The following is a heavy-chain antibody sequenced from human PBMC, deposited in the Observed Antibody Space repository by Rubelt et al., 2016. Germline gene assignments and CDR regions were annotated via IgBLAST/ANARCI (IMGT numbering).Heavy chain of an antibody. J-gene: IGHJ4*02. CDR1: GYTFTSYA. CDR3: ARYYYDSSGYVYFDY. D-gene: IGHD3-22*01. CDR2: INAGNGNT. V-gene: IGHV1-3*01. Sequence: QVQLVQSGAEVKKPGASVKVSCKASGYTFTSYAMHWVRQAPGQRLEWMGWINAGNGNTKYSQKFQGRVTFTRDTSASTAYMELSSLRSEDTAVYYCARYYYDSSGYVYFDYWGQGTLVTVSS.